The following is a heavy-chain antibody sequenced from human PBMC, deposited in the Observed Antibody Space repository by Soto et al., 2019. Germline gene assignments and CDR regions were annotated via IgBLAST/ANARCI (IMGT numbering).Heavy chain of an antibody. Sequence: PGGSLRLSCEVSGFSLSRYGMHWVRQAPGKGLEWVAVIWYHGTTKNYADSVKGRFTISRDISKNTVYLQMDSLEVEDTAVYYCARDVDTTSHLNWFDPWGQGVMVTVSS. CDR2: IWYHGTTK. CDR1: GFSLSRYG. CDR3: ARDVDTTSHLNWFDP. V-gene: IGHV3-33*01. D-gene: IGHD5-18*01. J-gene: IGHJ5*02.